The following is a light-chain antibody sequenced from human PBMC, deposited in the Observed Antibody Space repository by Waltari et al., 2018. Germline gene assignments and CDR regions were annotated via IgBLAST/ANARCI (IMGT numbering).Light chain of an antibody. CDR2: SAS. J-gene: IGKJ3*01. CDR1: QNIMTY. Sequence: DIRMTQYPSPLSTSLGDRVTVTCRASQNIMTYLNWYQHKPGSAPKLLIYSASKLHGGVPSRFSGSGSGTDFTLTISSLQPDDFATYYCQQSYSVPFTFGPGTNVDLK. V-gene: IGKV1-39*01. CDR3: QQSYSVPFT.